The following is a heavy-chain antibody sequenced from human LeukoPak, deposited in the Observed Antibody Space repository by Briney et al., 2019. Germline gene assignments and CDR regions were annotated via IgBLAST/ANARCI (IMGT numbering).Heavy chain of an antibody. Sequence: SETLSLTCAVYGGSFSGYYWSWIRQPPGKGLEWIGEINHSGSTNYNPSLKSRVTISVDTSKNQFSLKLSSVTAADTAVYYCARAVLRYFDWSRASVWFDPWGQGTLVTVSS. V-gene: IGHV4-34*01. D-gene: IGHD3-9*01. CDR2: INHSGST. CDR3: ARAVLRYFDWSRASVWFDP. J-gene: IGHJ5*02. CDR1: GGSFSGYY.